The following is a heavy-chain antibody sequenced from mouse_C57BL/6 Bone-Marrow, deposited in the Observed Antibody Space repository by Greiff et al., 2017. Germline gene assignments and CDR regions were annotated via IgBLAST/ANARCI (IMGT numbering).Heavy chain of an antibody. V-gene: IGHV1-7*01. CDR3: ARTIYYGNYLAGVAY. D-gene: IGHD2-1*01. CDR1: GYTFTSYW. CDR2: INPSSGYT. Sequence: QVQLKESGAELVKPGASVKLSCKASGYTFTSYWMHWVKQRPGQGLEWIGYINPSSGYTKYNQKFKDKATLTADKSSSTAYMQLSSLTSEDSAVYYCARTIYYGNYLAGVAYWGQGTLVTVSA. J-gene: IGHJ3*01.